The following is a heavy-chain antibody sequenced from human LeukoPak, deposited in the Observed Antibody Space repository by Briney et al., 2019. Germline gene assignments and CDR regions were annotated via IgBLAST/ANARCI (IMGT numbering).Heavy chain of an antibody. CDR2: ISSSSSYI. V-gene: IGHV3-21*04. Sequence: GGSLRLSCAASGFTFSSYSMNWVRQAPGKGLEWVSSISSSSSYIYYADSVKGRFTISRDNAKNSLYLQMNSLRAEDTAVYYCAKGAVAGTKHYFDYWGQGTLVTVSS. CDR1: GFTFSSYS. CDR3: AKGAVAGTKHYFDY. D-gene: IGHD6-19*01. J-gene: IGHJ4*02.